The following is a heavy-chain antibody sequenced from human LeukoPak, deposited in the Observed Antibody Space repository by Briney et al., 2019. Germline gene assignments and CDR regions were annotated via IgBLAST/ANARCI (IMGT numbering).Heavy chain of an antibody. CDR3: ARDRESFAEPSMDV. V-gene: IGHV3-48*01. Sequence: GGSLRLSCAAPGFTFSSYSMNWVRQAPGKGLEWVSYISSFSSTIYYADSVKGRFTISRDSAKNSLYLQMNSLRAEDTAVYYCARDRESFAEPSMDVWGKGTTVTVSS. J-gene: IGHJ6*03. CDR2: ISSFSSTI. CDR1: GFTFSSYS. D-gene: IGHD1-26*01.